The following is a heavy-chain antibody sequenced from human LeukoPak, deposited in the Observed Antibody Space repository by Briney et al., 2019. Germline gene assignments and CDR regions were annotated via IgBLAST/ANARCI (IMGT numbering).Heavy chain of an antibody. D-gene: IGHD3-22*01. Sequence: ASVKVSCKASGYTFTSYGISWVRRAPGQGLEWMGWISAYNGNTNYAQKLQGRVSMTRDTSTSTVYMELSSLRSEDTAMYWCARGYYDSSGYDPGLGYWGQGTLVTVSS. J-gene: IGHJ4*02. V-gene: IGHV1-18*01. CDR3: ARGYYDSSGYDPGLGY. CDR1: GYTFTSYG. CDR2: ISAYNGNT.